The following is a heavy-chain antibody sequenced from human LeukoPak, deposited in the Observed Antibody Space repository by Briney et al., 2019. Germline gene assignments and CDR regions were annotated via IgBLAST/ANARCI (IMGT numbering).Heavy chain of an antibody. D-gene: IGHD4-11*01. V-gene: IGHV3-48*01. J-gene: IGHJ6*03. CDR3: VRGVPKTSYYYYYMDV. Sequence: GGSLRLSCAVSGFTLSNYSMNWVRQAPGKGLEWISYISGSGFTIHYADSVKGRFTISRDNAKNSLYLQMNSLRAEDTAVYYCVRGVPKTSYYYYYMDVWGKGTTVTVPS. CDR1: GFTLSNYS. CDR2: ISGSGFTI.